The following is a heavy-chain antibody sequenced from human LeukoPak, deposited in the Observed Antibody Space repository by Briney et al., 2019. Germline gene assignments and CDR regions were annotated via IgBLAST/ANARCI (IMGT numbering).Heavy chain of an antibody. D-gene: IGHD4-17*01. Sequence: GGSLRLSCAASGFTFSSYGMHWVRQAPGKGLEWVAFIPYDGSNKYYADSVKGRFTISRDNSKNTLYLQMNSLRAEDTAVYYCAKGPTVTTGYWGQGTLVTVSS. V-gene: IGHV3-30*02. CDR1: GFTFSSYG. J-gene: IGHJ4*02. CDR3: AKGPTVTTGY. CDR2: IPYDGSNK.